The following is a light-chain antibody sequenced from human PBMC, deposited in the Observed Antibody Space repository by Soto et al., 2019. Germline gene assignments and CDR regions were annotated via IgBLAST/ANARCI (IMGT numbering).Light chain of an antibody. J-gene: IGKJ2*01. V-gene: IGKV4-1*01. CDR3: HQYYTSPYT. CDR2: WAS. Sequence: DIVMTQSPDSLAVSLGERATINCKSSQSVLYTSNNKNYLAWYQQKPGQPPKLLIYWASTRESGVPDRFSGSGSGTDFTLTISSLQAEDVAVYYCHQYYTSPYTFGQGTKV. CDR1: QSVLYTSNNKNY.